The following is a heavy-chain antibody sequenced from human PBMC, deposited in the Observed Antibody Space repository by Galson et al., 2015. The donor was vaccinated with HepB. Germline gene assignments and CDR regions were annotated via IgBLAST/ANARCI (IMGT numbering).Heavy chain of an antibody. D-gene: IGHD4-17*01. CDR2: IYSGGST. Sequence: SLRLSCAASGFTVSSNYMSWVRQAPGKGLEWVSVIYSGGSTYYADSVKGRFTISRDNSKNTLYLQMNSLRAEDTAVYYCARSEGDYGDYNGQWSSYYFDYWGQGTLVTVSS. CDR1: GFTVSSNY. J-gene: IGHJ4*02. CDR3: ARSEGDYGDYNGQWSSYYFDY. V-gene: IGHV3-53*01.